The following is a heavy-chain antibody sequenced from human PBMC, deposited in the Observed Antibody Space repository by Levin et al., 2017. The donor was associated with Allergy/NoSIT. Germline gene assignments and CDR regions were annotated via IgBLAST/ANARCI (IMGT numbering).Heavy chain of an antibody. CDR3: ARTRGDSDLSYFDY. V-gene: IGHV4-4*02. J-gene: IGHJ4*02. CDR1: GGSISSSNW. CDR2: IYHSGST. D-gene: IGHD2-21*02. Sequence: PSETLSLTCAVSGGSISSSNWWSWVRQPPGKGLEWIGEIYHSGSTNYNPSLKSRVTISVDKSKNQFSLKLSSVTAADTAVYYCARTRGDSDLSYFDYWGQGTLVTVSS.